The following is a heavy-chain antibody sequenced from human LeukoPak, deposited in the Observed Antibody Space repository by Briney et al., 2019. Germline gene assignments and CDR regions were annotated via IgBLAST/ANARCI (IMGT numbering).Heavy chain of an antibody. D-gene: IGHD2-2*01. CDR3: ARYCSSTSCYLGGDYYYYMDV. CDR1: GYTFTSYG. Sequence: SVKVSCKASGYTFTSYGISWVRQAPGQGLEWMGGIIPIFGTANYAQKFQGRVTITADESTSTAYMELSSLRSEDTAVYYCARYCSSTSCYLGGDYYYYMDVWGKGTTVTVSS. CDR2: IIPIFGTA. J-gene: IGHJ6*03. V-gene: IGHV1-69*13.